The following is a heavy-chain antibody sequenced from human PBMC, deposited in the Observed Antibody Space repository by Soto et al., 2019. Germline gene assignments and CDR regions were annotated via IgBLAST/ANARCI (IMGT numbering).Heavy chain of an antibody. J-gene: IGHJ5*02. D-gene: IGHD3-3*02. CDR3: ARHSLALRKNNWFDP. CDR1: GDSIISSDFY. CDR2: IFYLGSS. Sequence: SETLSLTCTVSGDSIISSDFYWGWVRQPPGKGLEWIGSIFYLGSSYYNPSLKSRVTMSVDTSKNQFSLRLRSVTAADTALYFCARHSLALRKNNWFDPWGQGIMVTVSA. V-gene: IGHV4-39*01.